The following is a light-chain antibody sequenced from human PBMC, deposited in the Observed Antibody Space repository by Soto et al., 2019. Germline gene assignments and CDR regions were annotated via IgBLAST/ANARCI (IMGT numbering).Light chain of an antibody. CDR2: GAS. CDR3: QQYGSSLFT. CDR1: QSVSSSY. J-gene: IGKJ5*01. V-gene: IGKV3-20*01. Sequence: EIVLTQSPGTLSLSPGERATLSCRASQSVSSSYLAWYQQKPGQAPRLLTYGASSRATGIPDRFSGSGSGTDFTLTISRLEPEDFAVYYCQQYGSSLFTFGQGTRLELN.